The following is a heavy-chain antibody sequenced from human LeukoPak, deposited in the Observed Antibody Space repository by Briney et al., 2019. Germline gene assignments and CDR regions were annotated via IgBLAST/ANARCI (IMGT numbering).Heavy chain of an antibody. Sequence: PGGSLRLSCAASGFTLDNYTMHWVRQAPGKGLVWVSLISWDGVSTFYADSVRGRFTISRDNSKNSLFLQMNSLRAEDTAVYYCARWGTAMVNLSVFFDYWGQGTLVTVSS. V-gene: IGHV3-43*01. D-gene: IGHD5-18*01. CDR1: GFTLDNYT. CDR3: ARWGTAMVNLSVFFDY. J-gene: IGHJ4*02. CDR2: ISWDGVST.